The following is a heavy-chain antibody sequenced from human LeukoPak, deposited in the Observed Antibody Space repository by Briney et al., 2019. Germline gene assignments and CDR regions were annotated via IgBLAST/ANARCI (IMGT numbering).Heavy chain of an antibody. Sequence: QPGGSLRLSCAASGFTFSSYAMTWVRQAPGKGLEWVSAIGGSGGKTYYADSVKGRFTISRDDSTNTLYLQMNSLRAEGTAVYYCVKEMLTTMVRGVNLDYWGQGTLVTVSS. D-gene: IGHD3-10*01. CDR2: IGGSGGKT. CDR3: VKEMLTTMVRGVNLDY. CDR1: GFTFSSYA. J-gene: IGHJ4*02. V-gene: IGHV3-23*01.